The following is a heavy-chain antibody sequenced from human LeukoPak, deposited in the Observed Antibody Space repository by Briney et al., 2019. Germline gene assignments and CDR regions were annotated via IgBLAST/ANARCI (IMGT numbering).Heavy chain of an antibody. Sequence: GGSLRLSCAASGFTFSSYAMSWVRQAPGKGLEWVANIKQDGSEKYYVDSVKGRFTISRDNAKNSLYLQMNSLRAEDTAVYYCARADYDFCPKSWGQGTLVTVSS. D-gene: IGHD3-3*01. CDR1: GFTFSSYA. J-gene: IGHJ4*02. CDR2: IKQDGSEK. V-gene: IGHV3-7*01. CDR3: ARADYDFCPKS.